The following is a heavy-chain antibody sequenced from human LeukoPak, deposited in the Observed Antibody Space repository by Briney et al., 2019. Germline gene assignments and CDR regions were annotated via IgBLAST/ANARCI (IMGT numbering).Heavy chain of an antibody. Sequence: PGGSLRLSCAASGFTFSSYWMSWVRQAPGKGLEWVANIKEDGSQKYYVDSVKGRFTISRDNAKNSLYLQMNSLRAEDTAVYYCANLLSDSSSWYINYFDYWGQGTLVTVSS. D-gene: IGHD6-13*01. CDR1: GFTFSSYW. V-gene: IGHV3-7*03. CDR3: ANLLSDSSSWYINYFDY. J-gene: IGHJ4*02. CDR2: IKEDGSQK.